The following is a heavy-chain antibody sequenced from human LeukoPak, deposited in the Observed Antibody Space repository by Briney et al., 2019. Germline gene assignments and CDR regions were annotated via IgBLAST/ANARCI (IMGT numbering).Heavy chain of an antibody. D-gene: IGHD2/OR15-2a*01. Sequence: PSETLSLTCTVSGGSISSYYWSWIRQPPGKGLEWIGYIYYSGSTNYNPSLKSRVTISVDTSKNQFSLKLSSVTAADTAVYYCARSFADGLLWYFDLWGRGTLVTVSS. CDR1: GGSISSYY. V-gene: IGHV4-59*12. CDR3: ARSFADGLLWYFDL. CDR2: IYYSGST. J-gene: IGHJ2*01.